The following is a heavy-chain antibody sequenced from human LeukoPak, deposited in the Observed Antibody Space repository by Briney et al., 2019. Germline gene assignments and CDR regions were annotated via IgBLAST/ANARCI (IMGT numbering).Heavy chain of an antibody. CDR1: GFTFTSYY. CDR3: ARGVSYRVLVTTTDFDY. J-gene: IGHJ4*02. V-gene: IGHV3-21*01. D-gene: IGHD2-21*02. Sequence: PGGSVRLSCEASGFTFTSYYMNWARQAPGRGLEWVSSIGSSSTHIYYADSVKGRFTISRDNAKNSLYLRMNSLRAEDTAVYYCARGVSYRVLVTTTDFDYWGQGTLVTVSS. CDR2: IGSSSTHI.